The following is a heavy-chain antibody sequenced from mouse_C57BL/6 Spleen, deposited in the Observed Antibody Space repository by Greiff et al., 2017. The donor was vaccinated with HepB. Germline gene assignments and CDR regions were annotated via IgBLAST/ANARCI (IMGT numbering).Heavy chain of an antibody. V-gene: IGHV5-4*01. CDR2: ISDGGSYT. CDR3: ARETPDAWFAY. Sequence: DVMLVESGGGLVKPGGSLKLSCAASGFTFSSYAMSWVRQTPEKRLEWVATISDGGSYTYYPDNVKGRFTISRDNAKNNLYLQMSHLKSEDTAMYYCARETPDAWFAYWGQGTLVTVSA. J-gene: IGHJ3*01. CDR1: GFTFSSYA.